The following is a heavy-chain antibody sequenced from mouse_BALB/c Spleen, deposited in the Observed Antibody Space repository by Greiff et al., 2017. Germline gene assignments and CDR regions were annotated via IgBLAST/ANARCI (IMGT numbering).Heavy chain of an antibody. J-gene: IGHJ4*01. CDR2: IHPYDSET. CDR1: GYSFTSYW. Sequence: QVQLQQPGAGLVQPGASVKLSCEASGYSFTSYWMNWVQQRPGQGLEWIGKIHPYDSETRLNQKFKDRATLTVDNSSSTAYLQMSSPISEDSAVYYCARERLTGGYYAMDYRGQGTSVTVSS. V-gene: IGHV1-69*02. D-gene: IGHD4-1*01. CDR3: ARERLTGGYYAMDY.